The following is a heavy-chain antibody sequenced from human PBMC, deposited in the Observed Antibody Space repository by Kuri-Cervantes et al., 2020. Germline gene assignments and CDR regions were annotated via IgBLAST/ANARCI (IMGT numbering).Heavy chain of an antibody. V-gene: IGHV3-9*01. Sequence: GGSLRLSCAASGFTFDDYAMHWVRQAPGKGLEWVSGISWNSGSIGYADSVKGRFTISRDNAKNSLYLQMNSLRAEDTAVYYCAKEGKQWLVYYFDYWGQGTLVTVSS. J-gene: IGHJ4*02. CDR1: GFTFDDYA. D-gene: IGHD6-19*01. CDR3: AKEGKQWLVYYFDY. CDR2: ISWNSGSI.